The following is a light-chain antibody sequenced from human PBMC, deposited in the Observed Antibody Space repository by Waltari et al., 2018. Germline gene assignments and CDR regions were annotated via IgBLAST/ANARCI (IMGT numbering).Light chain of an antibody. CDR3: SSYTASPPQVV. Sequence: QSALTQPASVSGSPGQSISISCTGISSDVGGFNFVSWYQQHPGKAPKLMIYDVFNRPSGVSTRFSGSKSDNAASLAISGLQAEDEAVYYCSSYTASPPQVVFGGGTKVTVL. CDR1: SSDVGGFNF. J-gene: IGLJ3*02. V-gene: IGLV2-14*03. CDR2: DVF.